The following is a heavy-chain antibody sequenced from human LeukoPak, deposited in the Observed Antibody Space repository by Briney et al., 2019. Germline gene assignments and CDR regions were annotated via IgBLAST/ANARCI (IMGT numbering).Heavy chain of an antibody. J-gene: IGHJ6*03. D-gene: IGHD5-12*01. CDR1: GGSISSSSYY. CDR3: ARSGSNSGYGVNYYYYYYMDV. Sequence: SETLSLTCTVSGGSISSSSYYWGWIRQPPGKGLEWIGSIYYSGSTYYNPSLKSRVTISVDTSKNQFSLKLSSVTAEDTAVYYCARSGSNSGYGVNYYYYYYMDVWGKGTTVTVSS. V-gene: IGHV4-39*07. CDR2: IYYSGST.